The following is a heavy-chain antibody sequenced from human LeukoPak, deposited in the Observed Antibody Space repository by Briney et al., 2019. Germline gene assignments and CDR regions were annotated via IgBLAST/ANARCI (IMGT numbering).Heavy chain of an antibody. V-gene: IGHV3-48*01. D-gene: IGHD2-15*01. CDR3: ARDAHPIGYCSGGSCYTNWFDP. Sequence: PGGSLRLSCEASGFTFSSYSMNWVRQAPGKGLEWVSYISSSSSTIYYADSVKGRFTISRDNAKNSLYLQMNSLRAEDTAVYYCARDAHPIGYCSGGSCYTNWFDPWGQGTLVTVSS. J-gene: IGHJ5*02. CDR1: GFTFSSYS. CDR2: ISSSSSTI.